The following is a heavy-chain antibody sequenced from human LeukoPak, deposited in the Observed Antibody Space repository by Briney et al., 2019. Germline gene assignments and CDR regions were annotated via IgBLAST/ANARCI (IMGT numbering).Heavy chain of an antibody. CDR1: GFTFSNAW. CDR3: TTMTTVVTGSPYYYYYYYMDV. D-gene: IGHD4-23*01. V-gene: IGHV3-15*01. J-gene: IGHJ6*03. Sequence: GGSLRLSCAASGFTFSNAWMSWVRQAPGKGLEWVGRIKSKTDGGTTDYAAPVKGRFTISRDDSKNTLYLQMKSLKTEDTAVYYCTTMTTVVTGSPYYYYYYYMDVWGKGTTVTVSS. CDR2: IKSKTDGGTT.